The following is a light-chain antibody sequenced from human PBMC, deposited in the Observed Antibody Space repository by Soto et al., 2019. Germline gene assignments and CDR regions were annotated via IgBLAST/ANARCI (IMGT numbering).Light chain of an antibody. CDR2: GAS. CDR1: QSGSSN. V-gene: IGKV3-15*01. CDR3: QQYNKWPPYT. Sequence: EIVMTQSPANLSVSPGERATLSCRASQSGSSNLAWYQQKPGQGPRLLIYGASTRATSIPARFSGSGSGTEFTLTINSLQSEDFAVYYCQQYNKWPPYTFGQGTKLEIK. J-gene: IGKJ2*01.